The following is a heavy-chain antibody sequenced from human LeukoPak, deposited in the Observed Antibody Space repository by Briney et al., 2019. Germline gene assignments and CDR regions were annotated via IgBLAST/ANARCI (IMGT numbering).Heavy chain of an antibody. J-gene: IGHJ5*02. CDR2: IYYRGST. D-gene: IGHD1-26*01. CDR1: GGSISSYY. V-gene: IGHV4-59*08. Sequence: SETLSLTCTVSGGSISSYYWSWIRQPPGKGLEWIGYIYYRGSTNYNPSLKSRVTISVDTSKNQSSLKLSSVTAADTAVYYCARFSGSYSWFDPWGQGTLVTVSS. CDR3: ARFSGSYSWFDP.